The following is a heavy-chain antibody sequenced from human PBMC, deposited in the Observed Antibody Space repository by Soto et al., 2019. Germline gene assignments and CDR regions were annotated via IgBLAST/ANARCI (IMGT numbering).Heavy chain of an antibody. Sequence: SETLSLTCTVSGGSISSGDYYWSWIRQPPGKGLEWIGYIYYSGSTYYNPSLKSRVTISVDTSKNQFSLKLSSVTAADTAVYYCARDRGPYDFWSWSYYYGMDVWGQGTTVTVSS. CDR1: GGSISSGDYY. CDR3: ARDRGPYDFWSWSYYYGMDV. CDR2: IYYSGST. V-gene: IGHV4-30-4*01. D-gene: IGHD3-3*01. J-gene: IGHJ6*02.